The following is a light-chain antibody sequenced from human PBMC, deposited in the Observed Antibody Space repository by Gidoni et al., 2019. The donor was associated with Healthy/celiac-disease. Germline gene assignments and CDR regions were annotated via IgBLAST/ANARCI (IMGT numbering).Light chain of an antibody. V-gene: IGKV3-15*01. Sequence: EIVMTQSPDTLSVSPGERATLSCRASQSVSSNLAWYQQKPGQAPRILIYGASTRDTGIPGRVSGSGSGTEFTLTISSMQLEDFAVYYCQQYDNWHRTFGQGTKVEIK. CDR2: GAS. CDR1: QSVSSN. J-gene: IGKJ1*01. CDR3: QQYDNWHRT.